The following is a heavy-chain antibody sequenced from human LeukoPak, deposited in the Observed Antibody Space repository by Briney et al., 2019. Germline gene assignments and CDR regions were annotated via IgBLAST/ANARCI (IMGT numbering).Heavy chain of an antibody. J-gene: IGHJ4*02. D-gene: IGHD3-9*01. CDR1: GFTLNSFT. Sequence: GGSLRLSCAASGFTLNSFTINWVRQAPGKGLEWVPYISIRNCTITYAASVKGQFTISKDHANNSLYLQMNSLRAEDTAVYYCARDKDWALDYWGQGTQVTVSS. V-gene: IGHV3-48*01. CDR2: ISIRNCTI. CDR3: ARDKDWALDY.